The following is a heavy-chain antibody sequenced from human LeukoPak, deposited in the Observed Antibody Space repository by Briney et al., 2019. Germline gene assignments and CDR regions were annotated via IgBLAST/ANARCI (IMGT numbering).Heavy chain of an antibody. Sequence: GGSLRLSCAASGFTFSSYSMNWVRQAPGKGLEWVSYISSSSSTIYYADSVKGRFTISRDNAKNSLYLQMNSLRAEDTAVYYCARGASYVTSQWFDPWGQGTQVTVSS. J-gene: IGHJ5*02. D-gene: IGHD2-21*02. CDR3: ARGASYVTSQWFDP. CDR2: ISSSSSTI. CDR1: GFTFSSYS. V-gene: IGHV3-48*01.